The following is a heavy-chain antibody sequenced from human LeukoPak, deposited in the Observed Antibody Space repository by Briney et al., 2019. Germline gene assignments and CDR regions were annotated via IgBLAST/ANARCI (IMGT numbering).Heavy chain of an antibody. CDR3: ARGPNYTMIVVVKAAFDI. CDR2: INHSGST. J-gene: IGHJ3*02. CDR1: GGSFSGYY. Sequence: SETLSLTCAVYGGSFSGYYWSWIRQPPGRGLEWIGEINHSGSTNYNPSLKSRVTISVDTSKNQFSLKLSSVTAADTAVYYCARGPNYTMIVVVKAAFDIWGQGTMVTVSS. V-gene: IGHV4-34*01. D-gene: IGHD3-22*01.